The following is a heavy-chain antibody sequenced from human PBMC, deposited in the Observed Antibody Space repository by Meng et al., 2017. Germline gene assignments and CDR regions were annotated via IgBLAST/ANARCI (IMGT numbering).Heavy chain of an antibody. V-gene: IGHV3-9*01. CDR3: AKDIQEGYNWNYLAFDY. CDR2: ISSNSGNI. CDR1: GFTFDDYA. D-gene: IGHD1-7*01. J-gene: IGHJ4*02. Sequence: SLKISCAASGFTFDDYAIHWVRQVPGKGLEWVSGISSNSGNIGYGDSVKGRFTISRDNAKNSLYLQMNSLGAEDTALYYCAKDIQEGYNWNYLAFDYWGQGNLV.